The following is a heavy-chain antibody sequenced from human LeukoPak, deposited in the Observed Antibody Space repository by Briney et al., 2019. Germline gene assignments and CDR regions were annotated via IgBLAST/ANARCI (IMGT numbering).Heavy chain of an antibody. V-gene: IGHV3-48*03. CDR1: GFTFSSYE. CDR2: ISSSGSTI. J-gene: IGHJ1*01. Sequence: GGSLRLSCAASGFTFSSYEMNWVRQAPGKGLEWVSYISSSGSTIYYADSVKGRFTISRDNAKNSLYLQMNSLRAEDTAVYYCARSTYYSDSSPYPFHYWGQGTLVTVSS. CDR3: ARSTYYSDSSPYPFHY. D-gene: IGHD3-22*01.